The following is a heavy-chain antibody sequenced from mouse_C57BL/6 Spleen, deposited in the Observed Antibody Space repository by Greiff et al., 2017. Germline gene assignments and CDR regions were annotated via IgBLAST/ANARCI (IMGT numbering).Heavy chain of an antibody. V-gene: IGHV1-59*01. Sequence: QVQLQQPGAELVRPGTSVKLSCKASGYTFPSYWMHWVKQRPGQGLAWIGVIDPSDSYTNYNQQFKGKATLTVDTSSSTAYMQLSSLTSEDSAVYYCARRTGTGFAYWGQGTLVTVSA. CDR1: GYTFPSYW. J-gene: IGHJ3*01. D-gene: IGHD4-1*01. CDR3: ARRTGTGFAY. CDR2: IDPSDSYT.